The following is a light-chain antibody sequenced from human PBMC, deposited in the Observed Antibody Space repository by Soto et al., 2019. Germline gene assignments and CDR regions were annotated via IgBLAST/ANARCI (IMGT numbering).Light chain of an antibody. CDR1: QSISGY. CDR2: DAS. CDR3: QHSYSNFPIT. Sequence: DIQVTQSPSSLSASVGDRVTISCRASQSISGYLNWYQQKPGKAPNLLIFDASSLQSGVPSRFSGRGSGAEYTLTISSLQPEDVATYFCQHSYSNFPITFGQGTRLEIK. V-gene: IGKV1-39*01. J-gene: IGKJ5*01.